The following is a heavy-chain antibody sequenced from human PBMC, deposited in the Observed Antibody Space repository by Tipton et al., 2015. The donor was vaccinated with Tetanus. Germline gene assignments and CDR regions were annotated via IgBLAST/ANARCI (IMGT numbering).Heavy chain of an antibody. V-gene: IGHV4-59*01. Sequence: TLSLTCTVSGVSISSYYWSWIRQSPGKGLEWIGYIFYAGSTNSNPSLKSRVTISVDKAKNQFSLKLTSVTAADTAVYYCARATEHDIMTGYDNWGXGTQVTVSS. J-gene: IGHJ4*01. CDR2: IFYAGST. CDR1: GVSISSYY. D-gene: IGHD3-9*01. CDR3: ARATEHDIMTGYDN.